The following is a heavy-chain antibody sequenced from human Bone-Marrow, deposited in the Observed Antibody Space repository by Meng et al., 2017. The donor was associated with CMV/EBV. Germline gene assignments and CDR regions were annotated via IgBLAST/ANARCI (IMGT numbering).Heavy chain of an antibody. CDR3: ARDSAGRRELIRSTSPWA. D-gene: IGHD1-7*01. CDR2: IYPAGST. J-gene: IGHJ4*02. Sequence: GGSLRLSCAVSGFSVSSDYMNWVRQAPGKGLEWVSVIYPAGSTYYADSVKGRFTISRDNAKNSLYLQMDSLRAEDTAVYFCARDSAGRRELIRSTSPWAWGQGTLVTVSS. V-gene: IGHV3-53*01. CDR1: GFSVSSDY.